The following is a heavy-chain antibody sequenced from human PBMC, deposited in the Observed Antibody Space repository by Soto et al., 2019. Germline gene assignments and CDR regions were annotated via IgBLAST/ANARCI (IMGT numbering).Heavy chain of an antibody. Sequence: ASVKVSCKASGYTFTSYAMHWVRQAPGQRLEWMGWINAGNGNTKYSQKFQGRVTITRDTSASTAYMELSSLRSEDTAVYYCAKSSLWFGEPYLNWXDPWGQGTLVTVSS. J-gene: IGHJ5*02. V-gene: IGHV1-3*01. D-gene: IGHD3-10*01. CDR2: INAGNGNT. CDR3: AKSSLWFGEPYLNWXDP. CDR1: GYTFTSYA.